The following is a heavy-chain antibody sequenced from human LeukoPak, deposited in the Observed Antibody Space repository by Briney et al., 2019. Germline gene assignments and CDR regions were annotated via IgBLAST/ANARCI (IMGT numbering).Heavy chain of an antibody. CDR3: VRERFGAIVEN. V-gene: IGHV3-53*01. D-gene: IGHD3-10*01. CDR1: GFTFNRFY. J-gene: IGHJ4*02. Sequence: GGSLRLSCSASGFTFNRFYLHWVRQPPGKGLEWVSTVYGGGNTAYTDSVKGRFTISRDTSKNTLLLQMNSLRAEDTAVYFCVRERFGAIVENWGQGALVIVSS. CDR2: VYGGGNT.